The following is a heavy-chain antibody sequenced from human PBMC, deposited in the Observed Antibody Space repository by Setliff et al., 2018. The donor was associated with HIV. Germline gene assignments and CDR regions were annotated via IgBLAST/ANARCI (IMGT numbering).Heavy chain of an antibody. CDR2: IYYSGST. J-gene: IGHJ4*02. CDR3: ARHLESKLLSY. Sequence: PSETLSLTCSVSGGSISTYHWSWIRQPPGKGLEWIGYIYYSGSTNYNPSLKSRVTISVDTSKDQLSLKLSSVTAADTAVYYCARHLESKLLSYWGQGTLVTVSS. V-gene: IGHV4-59*08. CDR1: GGSISTYH. D-gene: IGHD3-3*01.